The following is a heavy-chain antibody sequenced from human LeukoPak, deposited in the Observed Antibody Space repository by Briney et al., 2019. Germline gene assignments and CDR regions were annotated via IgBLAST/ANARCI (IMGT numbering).Heavy chain of an antibody. Sequence: GGSLRLSCAASGFTFSSYEMNWVRQAPGKGLEWVSYISSSGSTTYYADSVKGRFTISRDNAKNSLYLQMNSLRAEDTAVYYCAVSTLGYGEDAFDIWGQGTMVTVSS. CDR3: AVSTLGYGEDAFDI. J-gene: IGHJ3*02. V-gene: IGHV3-48*03. D-gene: IGHD6-13*01. CDR2: ISSSGSTT. CDR1: GFTFSSYE.